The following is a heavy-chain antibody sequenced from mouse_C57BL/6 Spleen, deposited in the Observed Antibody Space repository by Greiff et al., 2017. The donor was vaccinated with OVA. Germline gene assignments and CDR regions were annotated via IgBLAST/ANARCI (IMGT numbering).Heavy chain of an antibody. Sequence: VQLQQSGPGLVAPSQSLSITCTVSGFSLTSYGVHWVRQPPGTGLEWLVVIWSDGSTTYNSALKSRLSISKDNSKSQVFLKMNSLQTDDTAMYYCARQNYSNGGFAYWGQGTLVTVSA. V-gene: IGHV2-6-1*01. CDR2: IWSDGST. D-gene: IGHD2-5*01. J-gene: IGHJ3*01. CDR3: ARQNYSNGGFAY. CDR1: GFSLTSYG.